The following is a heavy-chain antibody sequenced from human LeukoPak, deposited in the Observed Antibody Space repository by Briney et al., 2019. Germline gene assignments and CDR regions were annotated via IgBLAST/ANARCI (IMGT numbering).Heavy chain of an antibody. Sequence: PGESLKISRKGSGYSFTSYWIGWVRQMPGKGLEWMGIIYPTDSDTKYSPSFQGQVTISADKSISTAYLQWSSLKSSDTAIYYCVRPNRGARFDYWGQGTLLTVSS. J-gene: IGHJ4*02. V-gene: IGHV5-51*01. CDR3: VRPNRGARFDY. D-gene: IGHD1-14*01. CDR2: IYPTDSDT. CDR1: GYSFTSYW.